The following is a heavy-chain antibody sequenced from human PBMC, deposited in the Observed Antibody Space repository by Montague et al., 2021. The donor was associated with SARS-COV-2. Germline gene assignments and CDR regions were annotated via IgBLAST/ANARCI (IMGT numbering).Heavy chain of an antibody. CDR2: ISYDGSNK. V-gene: IGHV3-30-3*01. Sequence: SLRLSCAASGFTFSSYAMHWVRQAPGKGLEWVAVISYDGSNKYYADSVKGRFTISRDNSKNTLYLQMNSLRAEDTAVYYCARDGGWFGELYHRGPGYYYYGMDVWGQGTTVTVSS. D-gene: IGHD3-10*01. CDR1: GFTFSSYA. CDR3: ARDGGWFGELYHRGPGYYYYGMDV. J-gene: IGHJ6*02.